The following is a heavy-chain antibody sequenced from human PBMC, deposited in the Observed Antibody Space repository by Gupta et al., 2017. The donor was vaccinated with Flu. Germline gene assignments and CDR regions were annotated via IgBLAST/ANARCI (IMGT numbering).Heavy chain of an antibody. CDR3: VRGYRNSGWDN. Sequence: SWVRQAPGKGLEWVSVIGGGGGGTYYADSVKGRFTISRDNSKNTLYLQMNSLRAEDTARYYCVRGYRNSGWDNWGQGTLVTVSS. D-gene: IGHD6-19*01. J-gene: IGHJ4*02. CDR2: IGGGGGGT. V-gene: IGHV3-23*01.